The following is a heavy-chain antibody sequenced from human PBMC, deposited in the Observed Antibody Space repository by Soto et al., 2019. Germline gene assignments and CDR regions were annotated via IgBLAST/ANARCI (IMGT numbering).Heavy chain of an antibody. J-gene: IGHJ3*02. CDR1: GFTFSSYS. D-gene: IGHD3-16*01. V-gene: IGHV3-48*01. Sequence: GGSLRLSCAASGFTFSSYSMNWVRQAPGKGLEWVSYISSSSSTIYYADSVKGRFTISRDNAKNSLFLQMNSLRAEDTAVYYCNLRRDAFDIWGQGTMVTVSS. CDR3: NLRRDAFDI. CDR2: ISSSSSTI.